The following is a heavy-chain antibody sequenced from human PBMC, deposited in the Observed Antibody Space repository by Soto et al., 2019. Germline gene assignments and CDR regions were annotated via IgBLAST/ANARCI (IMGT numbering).Heavy chain of an antibody. V-gene: IGHV1-3*01. CDR2: INAGNGNT. CDR3: ARDCCSYGMDV. J-gene: IGHJ6*02. Sequence: ASVKVSCKASGYTFTSYAMHWVRQAPGQRLEWMGWINAGNGNTKYSQRFQGRVTITRDTSASTAYMELSSLRSEDTAVYYCARDCCSYGMDVWGQGTTVTVSS. CDR1: GYTFTSYA. D-gene: IGHD2-21*01.